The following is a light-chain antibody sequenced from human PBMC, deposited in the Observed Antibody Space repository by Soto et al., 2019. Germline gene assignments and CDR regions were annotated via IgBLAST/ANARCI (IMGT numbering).Light chain of an antibody. CDR1: SSDVGGYNY. Sequence: QSALTQPRSVSESPGQSVTISCTGTSSDVGGYNYVSWYQQHPDKAPKVMIYDVNKRPSGVPDRFSGSKSGNTASLTISGLQAEDEADYYCCSYAGSYTFYVFGTGTKLTVL. CDR2: DVN. CDR3: CSYAGSYTFYV. V-gene: IGLV2-11*01. J-gene: IGLJ1*01.